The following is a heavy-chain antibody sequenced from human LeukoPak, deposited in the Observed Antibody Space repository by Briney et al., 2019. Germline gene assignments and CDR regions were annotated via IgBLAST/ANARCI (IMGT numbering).Heavy chain of an antibody. D-gene: IGHD3-10*01. CDR1: GGSISSYY. V-gene: IGHV4-59*08. Sequence: SETLSLTCTVSGGSISSYYWSWIRQPPGKGLEWIGYIYYSGSTDYNPSLKSRVTISVDTSKNQFSLKLSSVTAADTAVYYCARRHYYGSGSYDYWGQGTLVTVSS. CDR2: IYYSGST. J-gene: IGHJ4*02. CDR3: ARRHYYGSGSYDY.